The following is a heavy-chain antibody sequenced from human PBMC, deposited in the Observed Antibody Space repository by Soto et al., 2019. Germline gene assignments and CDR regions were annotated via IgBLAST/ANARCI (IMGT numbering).Heavy chain of an antibody. J-gene: IGHJ4*02. CDR3: AKDTDNWNSLAD. Sequence: PGGSLRLSCAASGFTFSSNGMHWVRQAPGKGLEWVAVISYDGSNKYYADSVKGRFTISRDNSKNTLYLQMNSLRAEDTAVYYCAKDTDNWNSLADWGQGTLVTVSS. V-gene: IGHV3-30*18. D-gene: IGHD1-7*01. CDR1: GFTFSSNG. CDR2: ISYDGSNK.